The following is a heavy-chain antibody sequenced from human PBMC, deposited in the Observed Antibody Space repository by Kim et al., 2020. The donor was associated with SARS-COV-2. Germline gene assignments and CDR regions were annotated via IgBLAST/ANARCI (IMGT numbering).Heavy chain of an antibody. V-gene: IGHV3-33*05. CDR2: ISYDGSNK. CDR1: GFTFSSYG. CDR3: ARAAPGYSYGLDY. Sequence: GGSLRLSCEASGFTFSSYGMHWVRQAPGKGLEWVAVISYDGSNKYYADSVKGRFTISRENSKNTLYLQMNSLRAEDTAVYYCARAAPGYSYGLDYWGQGTLVTVSS. J-gene: IGHJ4*02. D-gene: IGHD5-18*01.